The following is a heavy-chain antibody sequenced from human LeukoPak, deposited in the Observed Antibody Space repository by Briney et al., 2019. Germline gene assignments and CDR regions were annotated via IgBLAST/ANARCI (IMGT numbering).Heavy chain of an antibody. D-gene: IGHD3-22*01. CDR1: GGSFSGYY. Sequence: SETLSLTCAVYGGSFSGYYWSWLRQPPGKGLEWIGEINHSGSTNYNPSLKSRVTISVDTSKNQFSLKLSSVTAADTAVYYCARVADSSGYYYGITEYFQHWGQGTLVTVSS. CDR3: ARVADSSGYYYGITEYFQH. CDR2: INHSGST. V-gene: IGHV4-34*01. J-gene: IGHJ1*01.